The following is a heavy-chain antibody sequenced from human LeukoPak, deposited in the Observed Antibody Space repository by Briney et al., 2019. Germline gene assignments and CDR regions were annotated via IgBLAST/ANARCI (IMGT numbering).Heavy chain of an antibody. CDR1: GFTFSSYG. J-gene: IGHJ6*02. V-gene: IGHV3-30*18. CDR2: ISYDGSNK. D-gene: IGHD2-21*01. Sequence: GGSLRLSCAASGFTFSSYGMHWVRQAPGKGLEWMAVISYDGSNKYYADSVKGRFTISRDNSKNTLYLQMNSLRAEDTAVYYCAKGDHYYGMDVWGQGTTVTVSS. CDR3: AKGDHYYGMDV.